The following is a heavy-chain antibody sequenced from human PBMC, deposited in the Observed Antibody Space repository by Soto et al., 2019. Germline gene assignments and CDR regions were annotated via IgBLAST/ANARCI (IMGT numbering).Heavy chain of an antibody. V-gene: IGHV1-18*01. J-gene: IGHJ4*02. CDR1: GYTFTSCG. CDR2: ITANNVNT. CDR3: ARDMGGYYFEPNDY. Sequence: GASVKVSCKTSGYTFTSCGISWVRQAPGQGLEWMGWITANNVNTNYAQKFQGRVTMTTDTSTATAYMELRSLRPDDTAVYYCARDMGGYYFEPNDYWGQGTLVTVSS. D-gene: IGHD3-22*01.